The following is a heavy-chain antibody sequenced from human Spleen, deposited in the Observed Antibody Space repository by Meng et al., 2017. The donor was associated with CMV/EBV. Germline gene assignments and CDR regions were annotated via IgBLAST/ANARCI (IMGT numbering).Heavy chain of an antibody. CDR1: GGSFSGYY. J-gene: IGHJ4*02. Sequence: SETLSLTCAVYGGSFSGYYWSWIRQPPGKGLEWIGSIHYSGSTYYNPSLKSRVTISVDTSKNQFSLKLNSVTAADTAVYYCARHVDDYKDRAVDYWGQGTLVTVSS. V-gene: IGHV4-34*01. D-gene: IGHD5-24*01. CDR3: ARHVDDYKDRAVDY. CDR2: IHYSGST.